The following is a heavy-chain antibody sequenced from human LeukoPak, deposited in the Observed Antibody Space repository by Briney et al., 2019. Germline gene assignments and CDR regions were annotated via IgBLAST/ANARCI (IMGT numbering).Heavy chain of an antibody. CDR1: GFTFSDFW. J-gene: IGHJ4*02. CDR3: AKDIDHYYGSGSFDY. Sequence: GGSLRLSCAGSGFTFSDFWMTWVRQTPGKGLEWVANIKEDGTEKNLVDSVKGRFTISRDNAKNSLYLQMNSLRAEDTALYYCAKDIDHYYGSGSFDYWGQGTLVTVSS. D-gene: IGHD3-10*01. CDR2: IKEDGTEK. V-gene: IGHV3-7*03.